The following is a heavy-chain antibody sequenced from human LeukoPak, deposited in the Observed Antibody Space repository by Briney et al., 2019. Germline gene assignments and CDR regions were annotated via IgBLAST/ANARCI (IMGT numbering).Heavy chain of an antibody. CDR2: ISSSSRTI. CDR1: GFTFSAYS. J-gene: IGHJ4*02. D-gene: IGHD2-8*01. V-gene: IGHV3-48*02. Sequence: TGGSLRLSCAASGFTFSAYSMSWVRQAPGKGLEWVSYISSSSRTIYYADSVKGRFTISRDNAKNSLYLQVNSLRDEDTAVYYCARDADGHFDYWGQGTLVTVSS. CDR3: ARDADGHFDY.